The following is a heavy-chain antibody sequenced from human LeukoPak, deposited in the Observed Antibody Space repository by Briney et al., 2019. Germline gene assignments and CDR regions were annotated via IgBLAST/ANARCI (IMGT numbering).Heavy chain of an antibody. CDR2: ISAYNGNT. CDR1: GYTFTSHG. D-gene: IGHD3-22*01. Sequence: ASVKVSCKASGYTFTSHGISWVRQAPGQGLEWMGWISAYNGNTNYAQKLQGRVTMTTDTSTSTAYMELRSLRSDDTAVYYCAKVSDYYDSSGYNYWGQGTPVTVSS. V-gene: IGHV1-18*01. J-gene: IGHJ4*02. CDR3: AKVSDYYDSSGYNY.